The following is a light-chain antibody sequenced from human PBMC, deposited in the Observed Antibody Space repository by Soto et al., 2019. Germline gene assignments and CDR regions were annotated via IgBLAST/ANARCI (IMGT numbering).Light chain of an antibody. CDR3: MQALQTPLT. J-gene: IGKJ3*01. CDR1: QSLLHSNGYNY. CDR2: LGS. Sequence: DIVMTQSPLSLPVTPGEPASISCRSSQSLLHSNGYNYLDWYLQKPGQSPQLLIYLGSNRASGVPDRFSGSGSGTDFTLKISRVEAEYVGVYYCMQALQTPLTFGPGTKVDI. V-gene: IGKV2-28*01.